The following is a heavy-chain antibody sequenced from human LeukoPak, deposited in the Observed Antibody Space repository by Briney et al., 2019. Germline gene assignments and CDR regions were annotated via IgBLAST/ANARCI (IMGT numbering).Heavy chain of an antibody. Sequence: GGSLRLSCAASGFTFSSYAMSWVRQAPGKGLEWVSAISGSGGSTYYADSVKGRFTISRDNSKNTLYLQMNGLRAEDTAVYYCAKGRQLCTSSPIFDYWGQGTLVTVSS. CDR3: AKGRQLCTSSPIFDY. CDR2: ISGSGGST. D-gene: IGHD5-18*01. CDR1: GFTFSSYA. V-gene: IGHV3-23*01. J-gene: IGHJ4*02.